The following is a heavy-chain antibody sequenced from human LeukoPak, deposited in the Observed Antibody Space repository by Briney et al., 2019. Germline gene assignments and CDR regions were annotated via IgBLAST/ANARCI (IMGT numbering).Heavy chain of an antibody. CDR1: GFTFNSFA. Sequence: PGGSLRLSCAASGFTFNSFAMNWVRQAPGKGLERVSSISGSDGSSHYADFVKGRFTISRDNSKNTLHLQMSSLRAEDTAVYYCAKSLGVGGYTRYKGFDQWGQGTPVTVSS. D-gene: IGHD3-16*02. CDR3: AKSLGVGGYTRYKGFDQ. V-gene: IGHV3-23*01. CDR2: ISGSDGSS. J-gene: IGHJ4*02.